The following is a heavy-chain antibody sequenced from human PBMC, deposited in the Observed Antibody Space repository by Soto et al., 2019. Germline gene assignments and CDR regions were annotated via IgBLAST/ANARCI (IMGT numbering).Heavy chain of an antibody. D-gene: IGHD1-26*01. V-gene: IGHV1-69*13. CDR3: ARGPWYSGSYCYFDY. J-gene: IGHJ4*02. Sequence: GASVKVSCKASEGTFSSYAISWVRQAPGQGLEWMGGIIPIFGTANYAQKFQGRVTITADESTSTAYMELSSLRSEDTAVYYCARGPWYSGSYCYFDYWGQGTLVTVSS. CDR1: EGTFSSYA. CDR2: IIPIFGTA.